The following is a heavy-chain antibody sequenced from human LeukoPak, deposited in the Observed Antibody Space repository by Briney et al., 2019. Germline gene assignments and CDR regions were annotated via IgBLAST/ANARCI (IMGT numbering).Heavy chain of an antibody. CDR1: GFTFSNYG. D-gene: IGHD2-2*02. V-gene: IGHV3-30*02. J-gene: IGHJ4*02. CDR3: AKDEVPAAIPFFDY. Sequence: GGSLRLSCAASGFTFSNYGMHWVRQAPGKGLEWVAFIRYDGSNRYYADSVKGRFTVSRDNSKNTLYLQMNSLSAEDTAKYYCAKDEVPAAIPFFDYWGQGTLVTVSS. CDR2: IRYDGSNR.